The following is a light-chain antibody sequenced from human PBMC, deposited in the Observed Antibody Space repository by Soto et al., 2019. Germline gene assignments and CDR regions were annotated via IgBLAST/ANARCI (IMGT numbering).Light chain of an antibody. CDR1: QSVGTY. J-gene: IGKJ4*01. CDR2: DAS. V-gene: IGKV3-11*01. Sequence: EIVLTQSPATLSLSPGERATLSCRASQSVGTYLAWYQQRPGQPPRLLIYDASNRATGIPARFSGSGSGTDFTLTITSLEPEDFAVYYCQQRRTRLTFGGGTRVEIK. CDR3: QQRRTRLT.